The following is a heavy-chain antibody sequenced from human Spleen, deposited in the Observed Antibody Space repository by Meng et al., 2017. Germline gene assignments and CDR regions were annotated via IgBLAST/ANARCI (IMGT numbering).Heavy chain of an antibody. J-gene: IGHJ4*02. CDR3: ARGIWASPDYYDY. CDR2: IIPSSGGT. V-gene: IGHV1-2*02. Sequence: ASVKVSCKASGYTFTSYGISWVRQAPGQGPEWMGWIIPSSGGTNYAQRFQGRVTMTRDTSITTAYMDLSSLTSDDTAVYYCARGIWASPDYYDYWGQGTLVTVSS. D-gene: IGHD7-27*01. CDR1: GYTFTSYG.